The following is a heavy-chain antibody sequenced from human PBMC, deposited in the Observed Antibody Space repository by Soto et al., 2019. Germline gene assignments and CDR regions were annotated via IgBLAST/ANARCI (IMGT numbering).Heavy chain of an antibody. CDR1: GGSISSGYKY. Sequence: SETLSLTCTVSGGSISSGYKYWTWVRQHPGKGLEWIGYISYSGSTYYNPSLKSRLTISVGTSENQFSLTTLSVTVADTAVYYGTSREFGGPQRWGPGTLVT. V-gene: IGHV4-31*03. CDR2: ISYSGST. CDR3: TSREFGGPQR. D-gene: IGHD3-10*01. J-gene: IGHJ4*02.